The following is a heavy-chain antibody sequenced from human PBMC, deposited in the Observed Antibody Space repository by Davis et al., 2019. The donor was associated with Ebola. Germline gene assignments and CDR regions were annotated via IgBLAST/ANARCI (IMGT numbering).Heavy chain of an antibody. CDR2: LFSNDEK. Sequence: SGPTLVKPTETLTLTCTVSGFSLRNARMGVSWIRQPPGKALEWLAHLFSNDEKSYSTSLKSRLTISKDTSKSQVVLTMTNMDPVDTATYYCARAQEFGVVIEYYFDYWGQGTLVTVSS. D-gene: IGHD3-3*01. CDR3: ARAQEFGVVIEYYFDY. V-gene: IGHV2-26*01. CDR1: GFSLRNARMG. J-gene: IGHJ4*02.